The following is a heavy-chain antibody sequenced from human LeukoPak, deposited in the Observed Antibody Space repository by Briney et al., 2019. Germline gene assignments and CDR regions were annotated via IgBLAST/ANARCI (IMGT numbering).Heavy chain of an antibody. Sequence: GGSLRLSCAASGFTFSNAWMSWVRQAPGKGLEWVGCIKSKTDGGTTDYAASVKGRFTISRDDSKNTLYLQMNSLKTEDTAVYYCTTAGDYGDATGDYWGQGTLVTVSS. D-gene: IGHD4-17*01. CDR3: TTAGDYGDATGDY. V-gene: IGHV3-15*01. CDR1: GFTFSNAW. J-gene: IGHJ4*02. CDR2: IKSKTDGGTT.